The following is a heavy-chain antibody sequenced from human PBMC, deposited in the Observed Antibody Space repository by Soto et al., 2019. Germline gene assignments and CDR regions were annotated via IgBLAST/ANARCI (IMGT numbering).Heavy chain of an antibody. Sequence: GGSLRLSCAASGFTFSSYSMNWVRQAPGKGLEWVSSISSSSSYIYYADSVKGRFTISRDNAKNSLYLQMNSLRAEDTAVYYCARGPTDPGYYYYMDVWGKGTTVTVSS. CDR3: ARGPTDPGYYYYMDV. J-gene: IGHJ6*03. V-gene: IGHV3-21*01. CDR1: GFTFSSYS. CDR2: ISSSSSYI.